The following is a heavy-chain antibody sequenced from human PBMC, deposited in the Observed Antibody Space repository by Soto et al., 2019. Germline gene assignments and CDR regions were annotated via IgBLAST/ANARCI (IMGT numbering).Heavy chain of an antibody. CDR3: ARDPPPPDY. CDR2: ISAYNGNT. J-gene: IGHJ4*02. V-gene: IGHV1-18*01. CDR1: GYTFASYA. Sequence: QVQLVQSGAEVKKPGASVKVSCKASGYTFASYAISWMRQAPGQGLEWMGWISAYNGNTNYAQKLQGRVTMTTDTSPSTAYMELRSLRSDATAVYYCARDPPPPDYWGQGTLVTVSS.